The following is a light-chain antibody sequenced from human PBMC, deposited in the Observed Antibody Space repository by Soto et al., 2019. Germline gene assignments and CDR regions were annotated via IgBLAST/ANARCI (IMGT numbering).Light chain of an antibody. Sequence: DIVMTQSPDSLAVSLGERATINCKSSQSVLYSSNNKNYLVWYQQKPGQPPKLLINWASTRESGVPDRFSGSGSGTDFTLTISSLQAEDVAVYYCQQYCSIPLTFGGGTKVEIK. V-gene: IGKV4-1*01. CDR2: WAS. J-gene: IGKJ4*01. CDR1: QSVLYSSNNKNY. CDR3: QQYCSIPLT.